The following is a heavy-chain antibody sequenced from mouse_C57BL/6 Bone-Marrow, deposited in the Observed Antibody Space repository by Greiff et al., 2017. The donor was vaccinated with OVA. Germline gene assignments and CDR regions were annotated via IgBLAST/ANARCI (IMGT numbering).Heavy chain of an antibody. CDR1: GFTFSSYA. CDR2: ISDGGSYT. J-gene: IGHJ2*01. Sequence: EVKLMESGGGLVKPGGSLKLSCAASGFTFSSYAMSWVRQTPEKRLEWVATISDGGSYTYYPDNVKGRFTISRDNAKNNLYLQMRHLKSEDTAMYYCARDLDYWGQGTTRTVSS. V-gene: IGHV5-4*01. CDR3: ARDLDY.